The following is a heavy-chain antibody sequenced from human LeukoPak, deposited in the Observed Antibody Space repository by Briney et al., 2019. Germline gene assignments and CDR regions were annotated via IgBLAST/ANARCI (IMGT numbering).Heavy chain of an antibody. CDR2: IYYSGST. V-gene: IGHV4-4*02. CDR3: ARGPRVLRFLEWLIPRWFDP. D-gene: IGHD3-3*01. Sequence: PSETLSLTCAVSGGSISSSNWWSWVRQPPGKGLEWIGSIYYSGSTYYNPSLKSRLTISVDTSKNQFSLKLSSVTAADTAVYYCARGPRVLRFLEWLIPRWFDPWGQGTLVTVSS. J-gene: IGHJ5*02. CDR1: GGSISSSNW.